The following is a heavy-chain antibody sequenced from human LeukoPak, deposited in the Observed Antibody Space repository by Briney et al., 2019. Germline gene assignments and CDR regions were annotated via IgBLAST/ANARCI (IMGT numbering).Heavy chain of an antibody. CDR3: AKAPYLSSGS. CDR1: GGSISSYY. V-gene: IGHV4-59*12. J-gene: IGHJ3*01. D-gene: IGHD3-22*01. Sequence: PSETLSLTCTVSGGSISSYYWSWIRQPPGKGLEWIGYIYYSGSTNYNPSLKSRVTISVDTSKNQFSLILSSVTAADTAVYYCAKAPYLSSGSWGQGTMVTVSS. CDR2: IYYSGST.